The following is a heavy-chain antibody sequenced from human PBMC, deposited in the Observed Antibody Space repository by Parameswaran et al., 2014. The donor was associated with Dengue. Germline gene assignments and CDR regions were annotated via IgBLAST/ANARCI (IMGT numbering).Heavy chain of an antibody. CDR3: ARAAPESWD. CDR2: IIPILGIA. V-gene: IGHV1-69*04. Sequence: SWVRQAPGQGLEWMGRIIPILGIANYAQKFQGRVTITADKSTSTAYMELSSLRSEDTAVYYCARAAPESWDWGQGTLVTVSS. D-gene: IGHD3-16*01. J-gene: IGHJ4*02.